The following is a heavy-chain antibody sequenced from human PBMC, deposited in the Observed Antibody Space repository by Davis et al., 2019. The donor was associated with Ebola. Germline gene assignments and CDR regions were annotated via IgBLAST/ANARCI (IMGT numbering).Heavy chain of an antibody. V-gene: IGHV4-59*11. D-gene: IGHD4-17*01. CDR3: ARVSDYGDYGGFYFDS. J-gene: IGHJ4*02. CDR1: GASLSSHY. CDR2: IHYGGAT. Sequence: PSETLSLTCSVSGASLSSHYWTWIRQPPGKGLEWIGQIHYGGATNYNPSLRSHFTISVDTSKNQFSLRLTSVTAADTAMYFCARVSDYGDYGGFYFDSWGQGTLVTVSS.